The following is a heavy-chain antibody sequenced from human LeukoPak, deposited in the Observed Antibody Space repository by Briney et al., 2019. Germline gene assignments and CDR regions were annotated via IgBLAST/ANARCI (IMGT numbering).Heavy chain of an antibody. CDR1: GYSFTSYW. V-gene: IGHV5-51*01. Sequence: GESLKISCKGSGYSFTSYWIGWVRQMPGKGLEWMGIIYPGDSDTRYSPSFQGQVTISADKSISTAYLQWSSLKASDTAMYYCARPHHYYDSSGYYPWGAFDIWGQGTMVTVSS. D-gene: IGHD3-22*01. CDR3: ARPHHYYDSSGYYPWGAFDI. J-gene: IGHJ3*02. CDR2: IYPGDSDT.